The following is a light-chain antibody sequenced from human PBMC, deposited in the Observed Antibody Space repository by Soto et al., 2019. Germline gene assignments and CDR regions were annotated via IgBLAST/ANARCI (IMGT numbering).Light chain of an antibody. V-gene: IGKV3-20*01. J-gene: IGKJ2*01. CDR3: QQYGSSPPDT. CDR1: QSVSSSY. CDR2: GAS. Sequence: EIVLTQSPGTLSLSPGERATLSCRASQSVSSSYLAWYQQKPGQAPRLLIYGASSRATGIPDRFSGSGSGTDFTLTISRLEPEDFPVYYCQQYGSSPPDTFGQGTKLEIK.